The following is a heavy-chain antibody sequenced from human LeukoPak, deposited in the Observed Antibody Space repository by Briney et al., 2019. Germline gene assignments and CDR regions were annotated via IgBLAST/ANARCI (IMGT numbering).Heavy chain of an antibody. V-gene: IGHV4-34*01. Sequence: SETLSLTCALYGGSFNDYYWNWIRQPPGKGLEWIGEIHYSGSTNYNPSLKSRVTISADKSKNQFSLKLSSVTAADTAVYFCATTMRVRGVIDYDYWGQGTLVTVSS. CDR1: GGSFNDYY. D-gene: IGHD3-10*01. J-gene: IGHJ4*02. CDR3: ATTMRVRGVIDYDY. CDR2: IHYSGST.